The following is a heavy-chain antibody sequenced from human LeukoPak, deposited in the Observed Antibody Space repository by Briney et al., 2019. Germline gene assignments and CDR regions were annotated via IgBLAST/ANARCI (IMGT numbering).Heavy chain of an antibody. J-gene: IGHJ5*02. CDR2: IRYDGSNK. V-gene: IGHV3-30*02. CDR3: AKALLAGVTNNWFDP. D-gene: IGHD2-21*02. CDR1: GFTFSSYG. Sequence: GGSLRLSCAASGFTFSSYGMHWVRQAPGKGLEWVAFIRYDGSNKYYADPVKRRFTISRDNSKNTLYLQMNSLRAEDTVVYYCAKALLAGVTNNWFDPWGQGTLVTVSS.